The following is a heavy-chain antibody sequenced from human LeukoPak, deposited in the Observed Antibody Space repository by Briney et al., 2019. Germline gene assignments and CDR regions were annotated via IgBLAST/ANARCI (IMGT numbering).Heavy chain of an antibody. J-gene: IGHJ4*02. V-gene: IGHV3-7*01. CDR1: GFSFSRYW. D-gene: IGHD3-16*01. CDR3: ARDGGPFDY. Sequence: GGSLRLSCAASGFSFSRYWMSWVRQAPGKGLERVANINQDGSEKYYVDSVKGRFTISRDNAKKSLYLQMNSLRAEDTAVYYCARDGGPFDYWGQGTLVSVSS. CDR2: INQDGSEK.